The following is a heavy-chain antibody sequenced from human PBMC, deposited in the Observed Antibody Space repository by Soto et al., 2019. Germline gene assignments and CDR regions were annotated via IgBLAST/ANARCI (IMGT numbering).Heavy chain of an antibody. J-gene: IGHJ4*02. V-gene: IGHV3-30*18. D-gene: IGHD6-19*01. Sequence: QVQLVESGGGVVQPGRSLRLSCAASGFCFSSYGMHWVRQAPGKGLEWVAVISYDVTNKYYADSVKGRFTISRDNSKNTLYLQMNSLRAEDTAVYYCAKDLRIAVAGTDYFDSWGQGTLVTVSS. CDR3: AKDLRIAVAGTDYFDS. CDR2: ISYDVTNK. CDR1: GFCFSSYG.